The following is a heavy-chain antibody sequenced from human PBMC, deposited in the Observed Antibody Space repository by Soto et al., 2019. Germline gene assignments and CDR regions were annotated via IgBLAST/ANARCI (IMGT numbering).Heavy chain of an antibody. V-gene: IGHV1-69*12. CDR3: ARGLRYFDWLLFNYYYGMDV. J-gene: IGHJ6*02. CDR1: GGTFSSYA. Sequence: QVQLVQSGAEVKKPGSSVKVSCKASGGTFSSYAISWVRQAPGQGLEWMGGIIPIFGTANYAQKFQGRVTITADESTSTAYMELSSLRSEETAVYYCARGLRYFDWLLFNYYYGMDVWGQGTTVTVSS. D-gene: IGHD3-9*01. CDR2: IIPIFGTA.